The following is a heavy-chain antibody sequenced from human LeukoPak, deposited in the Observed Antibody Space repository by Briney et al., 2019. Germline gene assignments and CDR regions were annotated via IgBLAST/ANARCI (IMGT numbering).Heavy chain of an antibody. CDR1: GFTLSSYE. D-gene: IGHD2-8*01. V-gene: IGHV3-48*03. CDR2: ISSSGGTT. J-gene: IGHJ5*02. CDR3: ARDSQPFCNNGICYTKYNWFDP. Sequence: PGGSLRLSCAASGFTLSSYEMNWVRQAPGKGLEWASYISSSGGTTHYADSVKGRFTISRDNAKNSLSLQMNSLRAEDTAIYYCARDSQPFCNNGICYTKYNWFDPWGQGTLVTVSS.